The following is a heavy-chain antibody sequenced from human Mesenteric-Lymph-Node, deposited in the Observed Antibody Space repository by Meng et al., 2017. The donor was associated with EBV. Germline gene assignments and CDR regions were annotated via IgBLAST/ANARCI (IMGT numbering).Heavy chain of an antibody. CDR3: ARGGEAGYSYGSSDFDY. Sequence: QVQLVQSGAEVKKPGASVKVSCKSSGYTFTDYYLHWVRQAPGQGLEWMGRINPNSGGTIYAQNFQGRVTMTRDTSIDTAYMEVSSLRADDTAVYYCARGGEAGYSYGSSDFDYWGQGTLVTVSS. J-gene: IGHJ4*02. CDR2: INPNSGGT. D-gene: IGHD5-18*01. V-gene: IGHV1-2*06. CDR1: GYTFTDYY.